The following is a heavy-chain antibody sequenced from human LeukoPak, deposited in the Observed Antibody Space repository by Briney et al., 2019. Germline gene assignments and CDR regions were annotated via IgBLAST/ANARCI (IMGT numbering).Heavy chain of an antibody. CDR1: GDSVSSNSAA. J-gene: IGHJ3*02. D-gene: IGHD3-16*01. V-gene: IGHV6-1*01. Sequence: SQTLSLTCAISGDSVSSNSAAWNWIRQSPSRGLEWLGRTYYRSKWYTDYAVSVKSRITINPDTSKNQFSLQLNSVTREDTAVYYCARDRGDYVWGSYPVGAFDIWGQGTMVTVSS. CDR3: ARDRGDYVWGSYPVGAFDI. CDR2: TYYRSKWYT.